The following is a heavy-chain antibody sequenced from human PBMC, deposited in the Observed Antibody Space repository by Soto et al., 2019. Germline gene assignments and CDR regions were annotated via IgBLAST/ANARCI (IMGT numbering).Heavy chain of an antibody. CDR1: GFTFSSYS. CDR3: SRGYPGEQSLLFAFDI. Sequence: GGSLRLSYAASGFTFSSYSMNWVRQAPGKGLEWVSSISSSSSYIYYADSVKGRFTISRDNAKNSLYLQMNSLRAEDTAVYYCSRGYPGEQSLLFAFDIWGQGTLVTVSS. CDR2: ISSSSSYI. V-gene: IGHV3-21*01. J-gene: IGHJ3*02. D-gene: IGHD7-27*01.